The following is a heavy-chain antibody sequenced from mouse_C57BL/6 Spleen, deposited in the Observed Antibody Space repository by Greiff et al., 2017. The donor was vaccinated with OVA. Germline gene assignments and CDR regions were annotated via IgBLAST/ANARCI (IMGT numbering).Heavy chain of an antibody. CDR3: ARLLITTVVAPYFDY. D-gene: IGHD1-1*01. J-gene: IGHJ2*01. CDR1: GYTFTSYG. Sequence: VQLQQSGAELARPGASVKLSCKASGYTFTSYGISWVKQRTGQGLEWIGEIYPRSGNTYYNEKFKGKATLTADKSSSTAYMELRSLTSEDSAVYFCARLLITTVVAPYFDYWGQGTTLTVSS. CDR2: IYPRSGNT. V-gene: IGHV1-81*01.